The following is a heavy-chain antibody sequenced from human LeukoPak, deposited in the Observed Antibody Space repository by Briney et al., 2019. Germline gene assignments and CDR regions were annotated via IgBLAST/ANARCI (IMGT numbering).Heavy chain of an antibody. V-gene: IGHV3-30-3*02. CDR2: ISYDGSNK. J-gene: IGHJ6*04. CDR3: AKPYLCSGDCHFDS. D-gene: IGHD2-21*02. Sequence: GGSLRLSCAASGFTFSSYAMHWVRQAPGKGLEWVAVISYDGSNKYYADSVKGRFTISRDNSRNTVYLQMNSLRAEDTAVYYCAKPYLCSGDCHFDSWGKGTTVTVSS. CDR1: GFTFSSYA.